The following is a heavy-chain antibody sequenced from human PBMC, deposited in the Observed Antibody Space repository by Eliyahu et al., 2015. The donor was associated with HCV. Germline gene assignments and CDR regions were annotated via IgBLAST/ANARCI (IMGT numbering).Heavy chain of an antibody. J-gene: IGHJ5*02. CDR1: GYTFXSYA. V-gene: IGHV1-3*01. CDR3: ARDKGVRGVIPPVGRFDP. CDR2: INAGNGNT. D-gene: IGHD3-10*01. Sequence: QVQLVQSGAEVKKPGASVKVSCKASGYTFXSYAMHWXRQAPGQRLEWMGWINAGNGNTKYSQKFQGRVTITRDTSASTAYMELSSLRSEDTAVYYCARDKGVRGVIPPVGRFDPWGQGTLVTVSS.